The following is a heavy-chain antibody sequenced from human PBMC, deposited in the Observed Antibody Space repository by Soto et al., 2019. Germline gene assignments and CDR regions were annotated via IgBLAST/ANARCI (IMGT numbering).Heavy chain of an antibody. CDR2: INHSGST. CDR3: ARGDYYDFWSGYPRYNWFDP. CDR1: GGSFSGYY. J-gene: IGHJ5*02. V-gene: IGHV4-34*01. Sequence: PSETLSLTCAVYGGSFSGYYWSWIRQPPGKGLEWIGEINHSGSTNYNPSLKSRVTISVDTSKNQFSLKLSSVTAADTAVYYCARGDYYDFWSGYPRYNWFDPWGQGTLVTVSS. D-gene: IGHD3-3*01.